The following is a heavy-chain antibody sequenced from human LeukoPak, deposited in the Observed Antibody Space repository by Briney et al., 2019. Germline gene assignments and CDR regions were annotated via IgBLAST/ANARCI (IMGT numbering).Heavy chain of an antibody. D-gene: IGHD6-19*01. V-gene: IGHV3-48*03. CDR3: ARGDSSGWSAYFDY. J-gene: IGHJ4*02. CDR1: GFTFSSYE. CDR2: ISSSGSTI. Sequence: GGSLRLSCAASGFTFSSYEMNWVRKAPGKGLEWVSYISSSGSTIYYADSVKGRFTISRDNAKNSLYLQMNSLRAEDTAVYYCARGDSSGWSAYFDYWGQGTLVTVSS.